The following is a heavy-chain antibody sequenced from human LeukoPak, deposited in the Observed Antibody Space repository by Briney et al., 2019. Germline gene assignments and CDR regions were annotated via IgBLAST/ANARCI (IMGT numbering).Heavy chain of an antibody. J-gene: IGHJ5*02. V-gene: IGHV3-20*04. Sequence: GGSLRLSCAASGFTFDDYGMSWVRHVPGKGLEWVSGINWNGDGTGYADSVKGRFTISRDNSKNTLYLQMNSLRAEDTAVYYCAKGTIFGVEYNWFDPWGQGTLVTVSS. CDR1: GFTFDDYG. D-gene: IGHD3-3*01. CDR2: INWNGDGT. CDR3: AKGTIFGVEYNWFDP.